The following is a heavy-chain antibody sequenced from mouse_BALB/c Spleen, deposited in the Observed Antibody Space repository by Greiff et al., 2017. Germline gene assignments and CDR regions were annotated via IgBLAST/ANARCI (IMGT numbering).Heavy chain of an antibody. V-gene: IGHV1-7*01. CDR1: GYTFTSYW. Sequence: QVQLQQSGAELAKPGASVKMSCKASGYTFTSYWMHWVKQRPGQGLEWIGYINPSTGCTEYNQKFKDKATLTADKSSSTAYMQRSSLTSEDSAVYYCARNYGNSHYAMDYWGQGTSVTVSS. J-gene: IGHJ4*01. CDR3: ARNYGNSHYAMDY. CDR2: INPSTGCT. D-gene: IGHD2-1*01.